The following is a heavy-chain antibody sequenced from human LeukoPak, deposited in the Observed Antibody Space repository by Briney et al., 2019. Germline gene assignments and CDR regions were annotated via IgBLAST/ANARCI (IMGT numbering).Heavy chain of an antibody. Sequence: ASVKVSCKVSGYTLTELSMHWVRQAPGKGLEWMGGFDPEDGETIYAQKFQGRVTMTEDTSTDTAYMELSSLRSEDTAVYYCATPYSSGWPRGYYYYGMDVWGQGTTVTVSS. V-gene: IGHV1-24*01. CDR1: GYTLTELS. CDR2: FDPEDGET. D-gene: IGHD6-19*01. J-gene: IGHJ6*02. CDR3: ATPYSSGWPRGYYYYGMDV.